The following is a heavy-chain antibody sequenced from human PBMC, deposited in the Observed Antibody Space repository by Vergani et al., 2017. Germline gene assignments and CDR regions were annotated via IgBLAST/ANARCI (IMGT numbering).Heavy chain of an antibody. D-gene: IGHD2-2*01. V-gene: IGHV1-3*01. Sequence: QVQLVQSGAEVKKPGASVKVSCKASGYTFTSYAMHWVRQAPGQRLEWMGGINAGNGNTKYSQKFKGRVTITRDTSASTAYMELSSLRSEDTAVYYCARGPAIGPGGWFDPWGQGTLVTVSS. CDR2: INAGNGNT. CDR1: GYTFTSYA. CDR3: ARGPAIGPGGWFDP. J-gene: IGHJ5*02.